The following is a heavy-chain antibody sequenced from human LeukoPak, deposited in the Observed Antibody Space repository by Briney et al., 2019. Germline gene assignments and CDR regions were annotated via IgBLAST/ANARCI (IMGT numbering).Heavy chain of an antibody. D-gene: IGHD1-14*01. Sequence: VKPGGSLRLSCAASGFTFSSYSMNWVRQAPGKGLEWVSSISSSSSYIYYADSVKGRFTISRDNSKNTLYLQMNSLRAEDTAVYYCAKSGLSPYYFDYWGQGTLVTVSS. CDR2: ISSSSSYI. V-gene: IGHV3-21*04. CDR3: AKSGLSPYYFDY. CDR1: GFTFSSYS. J-gene: IGHJ4*02.